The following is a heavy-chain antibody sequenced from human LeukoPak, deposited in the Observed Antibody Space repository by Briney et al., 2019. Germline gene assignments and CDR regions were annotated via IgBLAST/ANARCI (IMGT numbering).Heavy chain of an antibody. V-gene: IGHV3-48*03. CDR1: GFTFSSYE. Sequence: GGSLRLSCAASGFTFSSYEMNWVRQAPGKGLEWVSYISSSGSTIYYADSVKGRFTISRDNAKNSLYLQMNSLRAEETAVYYCARVITPYGMDVWGQGTTVTVSS. CDR3: ARVITPYGMDV. CDR2: ISSSGSTI. J-gene: IGHJ6*02. D-gene: IGHD3-22*01.